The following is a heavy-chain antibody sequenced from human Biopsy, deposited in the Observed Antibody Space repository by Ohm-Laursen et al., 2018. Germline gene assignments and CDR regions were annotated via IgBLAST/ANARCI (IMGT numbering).Heavy chain of an antibody. V-gene: IGHV4-59*07. CDR1: GGSFTGHY. Sequence: SDTLSLTCTVSGGSFTGHYWSWIRQPPGKGLEWIGHISCTGYTSYNASLKSRVTISVDTSRNHLSLRLSSLTAADTAVYYCARHRSSSARNYYHDMDVWGQGTTVTVSS. CDR2: ISCTGYT. D-gene: IGHD6-6*01. J-gene: IGHJ6*02. CDR3: ARHRSSSARNYYHDMDV.